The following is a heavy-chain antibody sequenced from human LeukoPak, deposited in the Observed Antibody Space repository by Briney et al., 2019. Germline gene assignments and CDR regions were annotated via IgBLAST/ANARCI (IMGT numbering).Heavy chain of an antibody. CDR2: IYYSGST. J-gene: IGHJ4*02. V-gene: IGHV4-39*01. CDR1: GGSISSNNYY. CDR3: ARNDYSNSPSDY. D-gene: IGHD4-11*01. Sequence: SETLSLTCTVSGGSISSNNYYWDWIRQPPGKGLEWIGSIYYSGSTYYNPSLKSRVTISVDTSKNQFSLKLTSATAADTAVYYCARNDYSNSPSDYWGQGTLVTVSS.